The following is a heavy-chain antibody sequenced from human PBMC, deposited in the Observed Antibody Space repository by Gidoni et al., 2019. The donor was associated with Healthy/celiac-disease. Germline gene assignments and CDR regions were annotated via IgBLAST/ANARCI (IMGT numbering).Heavy chain of an antibody. V-gene: IGHV3-33*01. D-gene: IGHD3-22*01. Sequence: QVQLVESGVGVVQPEMSLRLSCAASGFPFSSYGMHWVRQAPGKGLEWVAVIWYDGSNKYYADSVKGRFTISRDNSKNTLYRKMNSLRAEDTAVYYCARPYYFDSSGYFTVWGQGTMVTVSS. CDR1: GFPFSSYG. CDR2: IWYDGSNK. CDR3: ARPYYFDSSGYFTV. J-gene: IGHJ3*01.